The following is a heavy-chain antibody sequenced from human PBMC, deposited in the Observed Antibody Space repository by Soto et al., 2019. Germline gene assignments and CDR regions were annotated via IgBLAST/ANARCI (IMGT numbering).Heavy chain of an antibody. V-gene: IGHV1-18*01. Sequence: QVQLVQSGAEVKKPGASVKVSCKASGYTFTSYGISWVRQAPGQGLEWMGWISAYNGNTNYAQKLQGRVTMTTDTSTSTAYMELRSLRSDDTAVYYCARVPLGYSLTGTTRYFDLWGRGTLVTVSS. CDR3: ARVPLGYSLTGTTRYFDL. D-gene: IGHD1-20*01. J-gene: IGHJ2*01. CDR1: GYTFTSYG. CDR2: ISAYNGNT.